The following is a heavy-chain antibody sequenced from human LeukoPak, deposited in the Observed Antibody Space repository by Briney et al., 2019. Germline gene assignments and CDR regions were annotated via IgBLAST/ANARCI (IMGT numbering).Heavy chain of an antibody. D-gene: IGHD4-11*01. CDR2: IYYSGST. CDR1: GGSISSYY. Sequence: KPSETLSLTCTVSGGSISSYYWSWIRQPPGKGLEWIGYIYYSGSTNYNPYLKSRVTISVDTSKNQFSLKLSSVTAADTAVYYCARGVGTTATALVYYWGQGTLVTVSS. J-gene: IGHJ4*02. V-gene: IGHV4-59*01. CDR3: ARGVGTTATALVYY.